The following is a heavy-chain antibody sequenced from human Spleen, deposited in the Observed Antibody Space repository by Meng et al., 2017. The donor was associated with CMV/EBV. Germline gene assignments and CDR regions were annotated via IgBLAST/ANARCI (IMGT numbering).Heavy chain of an antibody. D-gene: IGHD1-1*01. CDR1: GFMFKRYG. V-gene: IGHV3-33*01. J-gene: IGHJ6*02. Sequence: GESLKISCVTSGFMFKRYGMHWVRQAPGKGLEWVAVTWFDGKNKFYADSVKGRFTISRDNSRNTLYLQMDSLRVDDTAVYYCAREDALVGTTEYYYYYGLDVWGQGTTVTVSS. CDR3: AREDALVGTTEYYYYYGLDV. CDR2: TWFDGKNK.